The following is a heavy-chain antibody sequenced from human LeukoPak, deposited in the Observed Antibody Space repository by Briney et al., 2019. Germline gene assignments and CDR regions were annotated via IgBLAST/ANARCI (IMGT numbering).Heavy chain of an antibody. V-gene: IGHV4-59*08. CDR1: GGSISNYY. Sequence: KTSETLSLTCTVSGGSISNYYLSWLRQSPEKGLEWIGYIHDSGSTNYNPSLKSRVTISVDTSKNQFSLKLSSVTAADTAVYYCARLDAAAGRYLQFFYWGQGTLVTVSS. CDR2: IHDSGST. CDR3: ARLDAAAGRYLQFFY. D-gene: IGHD3-16*02. J-gene: IGHJ4*02.